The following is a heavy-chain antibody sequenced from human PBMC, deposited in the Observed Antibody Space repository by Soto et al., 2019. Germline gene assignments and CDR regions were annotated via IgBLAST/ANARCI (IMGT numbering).Heavy chain of an antibody. V-gene: IGHV3-23*01. J-gene: IGHJ4*02. CDR2: ISSSGGNT. Sequence: GSLRLSCAASGFTFSSYAMNWVRQAPGKGLEWVSGISSSGGNTYYADSVKGRFTISRDNFKNTLYLQMNSLRAEDTAIFYCAKDGHYYDSSGYYPDYYFDYWGQGTLVTVSS. CDR1: GFTFSSYA. D-gene: IGHD3-22*01. CDR3: AKDGHYYDSSGYYPDYYFDY.